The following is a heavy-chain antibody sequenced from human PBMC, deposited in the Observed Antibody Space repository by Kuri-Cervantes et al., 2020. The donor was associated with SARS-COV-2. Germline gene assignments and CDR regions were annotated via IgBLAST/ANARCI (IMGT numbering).Heavy chain of an antibody. CDR2: IYPGDSDT. J-gene: IGHJ4*02. V-gene: IGHV5-51*01. CDR3: ARHFRHKDWLIPEVSTYFDS. Sequence: GGSLRLSCKGSGYTFPTYWISWVRRMPGKGLEWMGVIYPGDSDTRYSPSFQGQVTLSSDRSISTAYLQWSSLKASDTAIYYCARHFRHKDWLIPEVSTYFDSWGQGTLVTVSS. D-gene: IGHD3-22*01. CDR1: GYTFPTYW.